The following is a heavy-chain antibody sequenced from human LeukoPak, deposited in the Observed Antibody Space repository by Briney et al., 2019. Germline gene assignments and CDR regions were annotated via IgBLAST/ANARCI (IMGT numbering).Heavy chain of an antibody. D-gene: IGHD6-19*01. V-gene: IGHV3-33*01. Sequence: GGSLRLSCAASGFTFSSYGMHWVRQAPGKGLEWVAVIWYDGSNKYYADSVKGRFTISRDNSKNTLYLQMNSLRAEDTAVYYCARSGIAVAGTRGMCNWFDPWGQGTLVTVSS. CDR2: IWYDGSNK. CDR3: ARSGIAVAGTRGMCNWFDP. J-gene: IGHJ5*02. CDR1: GFTFSSYG.